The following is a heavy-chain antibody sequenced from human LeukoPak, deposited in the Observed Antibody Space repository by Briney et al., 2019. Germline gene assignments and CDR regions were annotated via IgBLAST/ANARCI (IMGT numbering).Heavy chain of an antibody. V-gene: IGHV3-74*01. CDR3: ARDPPTVVTPFYYYGMDV. D-gene: IGHD4-23*01. CDR1: GFTFSSYW. CDR2: INSDGSST. Sequence: GGSLRLSCAASGFTFSSYWMHWVCQAPRKGLVWVSRINSDGSSTSYADSVKGRFSISRDNAKNTLYLQMNSLRAEDTAAYYCARDPPTVVTPFYYYGMDVWGQGTTVTVSS. J-gene: IGHJ6*02.